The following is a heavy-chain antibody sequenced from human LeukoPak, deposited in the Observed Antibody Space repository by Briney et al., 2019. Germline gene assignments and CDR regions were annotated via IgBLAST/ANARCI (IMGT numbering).Heavy chain of an antibody. CDR2: ITPIFGTA. Sequence: PVKVSCKAVVGTFRRYAVTWVRQAPGQGVEGMGGITPIFGTANYAQKFQGRVTITADESTSTAYMELSSLRSEDTAVYYCARASSDLYYYYYMDVWGKGTTVTISS. D-gene: IGHD2-21*02. V-gene: IGHV1-69*13. J-gene: IGHJ6*03. CDR3: ARASSDLYYYYYMDV. CDR1: VGTFRRYA.